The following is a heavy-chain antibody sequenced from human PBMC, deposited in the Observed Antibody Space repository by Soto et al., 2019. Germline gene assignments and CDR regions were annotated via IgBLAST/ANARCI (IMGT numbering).Heavy chain of an antibody. CDR3: ARRYSSSFDY. CDR2: IYYSGST. Sequence: SETLSLTCTVSGVSISSYYWSWIRQPPGKGLEWIGYIYYSGSTNYNPSLKSRVTISVDTSKNQFSLKLSSVTAADTAVYYCARRYSSSFDYWGQGTLVTV. CDR1: GVSISSYY. V-gene: IGHV4-59*08. D-gene: IGHD6-13*01. J-gene: IGHJ4*02.